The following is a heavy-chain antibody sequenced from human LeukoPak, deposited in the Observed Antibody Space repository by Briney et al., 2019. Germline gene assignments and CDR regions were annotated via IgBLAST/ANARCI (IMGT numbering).Heavy chain of an antibody. V-gene: IGHV4-59*01. J-gene: IGHJ5*01. CDR2: IYYGGST. D-gene: IGHD3-16*02. CDR1: GDSIVSYC. CDR3: ARALARAGRYPWFDS. Sequence: PSETLSLTCSVSGDSIVSYCWTWIRQSPGKGVEWIGYIYYGGSTNYSPSLKSRVSISVDTSNNQFSLQLRSVSAADTAIYYCARALARAGRYPWFDSWGQGTLVTVSS.